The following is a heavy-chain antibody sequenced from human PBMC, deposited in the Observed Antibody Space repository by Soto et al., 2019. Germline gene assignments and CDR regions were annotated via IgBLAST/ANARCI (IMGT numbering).Heavy chain of an antibody. CDR1: GGSISSYY. Sequence: QVQLQESGPGLVKPSETLSLTCTVSGGSISSYYWSWIRQPAGKGLEWIGRIYTSGSTNYNPSLKSRVTMSVDTSKNQFSLKLSSVTAADTAVYYCARVGGWLEQQLVLGAFDIWGQGTMVTVSS. CDR3: ARVGGWLEQQLVLGAFDI. J-gene: IGHJ3*02. CDR2: IYTSGST. V-gene: IGHV4-4*07. D-gene: IGHD6-13*01.